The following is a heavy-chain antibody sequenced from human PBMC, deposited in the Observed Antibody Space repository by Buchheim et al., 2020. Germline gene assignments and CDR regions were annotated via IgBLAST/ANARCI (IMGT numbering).Heavy chain of an antibody. CDR1: GFTFSSYS. Sequence: EVQLVESGGGLVQPGGSLRLSCAVSGFTFSSYSMNWVRQAPGKGLEWVSYISSSSSTIYYADSVKGRFTISRDTAKHSLYLQMNSLRAEDTAVYYCARAPAYYYDFWSGYLVFDYWGQGTL. V-gene: IGHV3-48*01. J-gene: IGHJ4*02. CDR2: ISSSSSTI. D-gene: IGHD3-3*01. CDR3: ARAPAYYYDFWSGYLVFDY.